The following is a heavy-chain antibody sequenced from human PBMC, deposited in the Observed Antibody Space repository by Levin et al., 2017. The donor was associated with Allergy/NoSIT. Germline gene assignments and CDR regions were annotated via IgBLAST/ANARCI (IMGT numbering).Heavy chain of an antibody. J-gene: IGHJ3*02. V-gene: IGHV3-15*01. CDR1: GFTFSDVW. CDR3: STGDLSESFHAFDI. CDR2: IKRSADGGTT. Sequence: GGSLRLSCAASGFTFSDVWMTWFRQTPGKGLEWVGRIKRSADGGTTDYAAPVKGRFSISRDDSRSMVLLQMNSLKTDDTAVYYCSTGDLSESFHAFDIWGQGTVVTVSS. D-gene: IGHD1-26*01.